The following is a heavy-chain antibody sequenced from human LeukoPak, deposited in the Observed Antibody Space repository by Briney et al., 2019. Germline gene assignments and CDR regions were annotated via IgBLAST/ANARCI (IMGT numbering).Heavy chain of an antibody. CDR1: GIPFSDFY. CDR2: VSSSSSYT. CDR3: AAGTAADY. V-gene: IGHV3-11*03. Sequence: KPGGSLRLSCVVPGIPFSDFYMNWIRQAPGKGLEWISYVSSSSSYTDYAESVKGRFTISRDNAKSALYLEMSDLRVEDTAVYYCAAGTAADYWGQGTLVIVSS. J-gene: IGHJ4*02. D-gene: IGHD6-13*01.